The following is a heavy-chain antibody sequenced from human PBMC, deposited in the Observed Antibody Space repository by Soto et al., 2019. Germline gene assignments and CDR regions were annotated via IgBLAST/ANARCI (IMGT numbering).Heavy chain of an antibody. Sequence: GGSLRLSCAASGFTFSGSAMHWVRQASGKGLEWVGRIRSKANSYATAYAASVKGRFTISRDDSKNTAYLQMNSLKTEDTAVYYCTRTREIPGAYIVVVPAAYDYWGQGTLVTVSS. CDR2: IRSKANSYAT. J-gene: IGHJ4*02. CDR3: TRTREIPGAYIVVVPAAYDY. CDR1: GFTFSGSA. V-gene: IGHV3-73*01. D-gene: IGHD2-2*01.